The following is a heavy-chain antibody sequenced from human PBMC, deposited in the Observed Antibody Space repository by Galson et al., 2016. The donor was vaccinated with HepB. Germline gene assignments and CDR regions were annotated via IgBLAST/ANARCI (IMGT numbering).Heavy chain of an antibody. Sequence: SVKVSCKASGYSFTSHSISWVRQAPGQGLEWMGYITTYSGDTYYAPNLQGRVTMTTDTSTRTAYMELRSLRSDDPAVYYCARDRDNYGWGSDYWGQGTLVTVSS. J-gene: IGHJ4*02. CDR3: ARDRDNYGWGSDY. CDR2: ITTYSGDT. V-gene: IGHV1-18*01. CDR1: GYSFTSHS. D-gene: IGHD3-10*01.